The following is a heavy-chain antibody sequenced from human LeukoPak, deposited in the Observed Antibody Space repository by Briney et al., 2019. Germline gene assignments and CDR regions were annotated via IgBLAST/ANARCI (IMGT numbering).Heavy chain of an antibody. CDR1: GGSISSSSYY. D-gene: IGHD3-10*01. Sequence: PSETMSLTCTVSGGSISSSSYYWGWIRQPPGKGLEWIGSIYYRGSTYYNPSLKSRVTISVDTSKNQFSLKLSSVTAADTAVYYCARSGDFGNWFDPWGQGTLVTVSS. V-gene: IGHV4-39*01. J-gene: IGHJ5*02. CDR2: IYYRGST. CDR3: ARSGDFGNWFDP.